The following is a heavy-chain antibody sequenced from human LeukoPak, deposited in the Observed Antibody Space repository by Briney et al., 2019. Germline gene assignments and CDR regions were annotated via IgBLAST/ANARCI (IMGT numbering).Heavy chain of an antibody. CDR1: GFTFSSYW. D-gene: IGHD3/OR15-3a*01. Sequence: PGGPLRLSCAASGFTFSSYWMSWARQAPGKGLEWVANIKQDEGEKYYMDSVKGRFTISRDNAKNSLSLQMSSLRADDTAVYYCARVGRDSKYGYFDFWGQGTLVTVSS. V-gene: IGHV3-7*01. J-gene: IGHJ4*02. CDR3: ARVGRDSKYGYFDF. CDR2: IKQDEGEK.